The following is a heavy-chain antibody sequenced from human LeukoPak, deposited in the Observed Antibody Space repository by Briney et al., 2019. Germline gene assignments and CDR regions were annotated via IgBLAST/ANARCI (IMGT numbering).Heavy chain of an antibody. J-gene: IGHJ4*02. CDR3: AGGPTPGVAAAADY. D-gene: IGHD6-13*01. Sequence: GGSLRPSCAASGFTFSGYSMHWVRQAPGKGLEWISYITTTSSTTYYIDSVEGRFTISRDNARNSLYLQMNSLRADDTAVYYCAGGPTPGVAAAADYWGQGTLVTVSS. CDR1: GFTFSGYS. V-gene: IGHV3-48*01. CDR2: ITTTSSTT.